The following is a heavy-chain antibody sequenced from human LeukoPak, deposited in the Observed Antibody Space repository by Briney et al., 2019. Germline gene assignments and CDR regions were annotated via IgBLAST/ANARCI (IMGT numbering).Heavy chain of an antibody. CDR3: ERRMTPTRSLDY. Sequence: PSETLSLTCAVSGYSISSGYYWGWIRQPPGKGLEWIGSIYYSGSTYYNPSLKSRVTISVDTSNNQFSLKLSSVTAADTAVYYCERRMTPTRSLDYWGQGTLVTVSS. CDR1: GYSISSGYY. J-gene: IGHJ4*02. V-gene: IGHV4-38-2*01. CDR2: IYYSGST. D-gene: IGHD2-15*01.